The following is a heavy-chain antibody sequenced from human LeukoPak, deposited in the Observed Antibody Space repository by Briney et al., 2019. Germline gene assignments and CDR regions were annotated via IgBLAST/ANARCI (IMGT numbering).Heavy chain of an antibody. CDR3: TRLAAIGSA. D-gene: IGHD3-10*01. J-gene: IGHJ4*02. Sequence: PGGSLRLSCAASGFTFSGSAVHWVRQAAGKGLEWVGRIRGKADNYATVYTASVEGRFTMSRDDSRKTAYLQMNSLKIEDTAVYYCTRLAAIGSAWGQGTLVTVSS. CDR1: GFTFSGSA. CDR2: IRGKADNYAT. V-gene: IGHV3-73*01.